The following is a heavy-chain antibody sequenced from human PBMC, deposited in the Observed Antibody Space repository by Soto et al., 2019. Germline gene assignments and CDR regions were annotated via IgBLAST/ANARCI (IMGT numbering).Heavy chain of an antibody. CDR1: GGSISGHY. D-gene: IGHD3-10*01. J-gene: IGHJ4*02. CDR2: VYYSGST. CDR3: ASTGVDFYFDF. V-gene: IGHV4-59*11. Sequence: QVRLQESGPGLVKPSETLSLTCVVSGGSISGHYWSWIRQPPGKGLEWIGYVYYSGSTNYNPSLKSRVTMSVDTPKNQFSLKVSSVTAADTAVYYCASTGVDFYFDFWGQGTLVTVSS.